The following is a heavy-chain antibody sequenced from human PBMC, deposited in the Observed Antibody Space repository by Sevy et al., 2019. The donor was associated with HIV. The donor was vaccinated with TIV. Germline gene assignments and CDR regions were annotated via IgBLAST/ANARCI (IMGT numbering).Heavy chain of an antibody. Sequence: SETLSLTCTVSGGSISSTSYYWGWIRQPPGKGLEWIGSLYYSGSTYYNPSLKSRVTISVDTSNNQFSLKLSSVNAADTAVYYCARHGAQRLVARWFDPWGQGTLVTVSS. CDR2: LYYSGST. CDR1: GGSISSTSYY. CDR3: ARHGAQRLVARWFDP. D-gene: IGHD6-13*01. J-gene: IGHJ5*01. V-gene: IGHV4-39*01.